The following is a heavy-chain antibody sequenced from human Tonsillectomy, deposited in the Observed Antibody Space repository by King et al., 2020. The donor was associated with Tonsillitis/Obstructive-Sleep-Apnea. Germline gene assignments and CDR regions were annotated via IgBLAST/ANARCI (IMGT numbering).Heavy chain of an antibody. D-gene: IGHD2-15*01. CDR3: ARGGVGYAFDI. CDR2: INTNTRNT. Sequence: QLVQSGSELKKPGASVKVSCEASGYTFTTYSMNCVRQAPGQGLEWMGWINTNTRNTTYAQGFTGRLVFSLDTSVSTAYLQISSLKAEDTALFYCARGGVGYAFDIWGQGTMVTVSS. V-gene: IGHV7-4-1*02. CDR1: GYTFTTYS. J-gene: IGHJ3*02.